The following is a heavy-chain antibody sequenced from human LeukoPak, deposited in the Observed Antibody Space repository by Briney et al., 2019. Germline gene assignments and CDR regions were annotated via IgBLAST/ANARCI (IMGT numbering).Heavy chain of an antibody. Sequence: ASVKVSCKASGYSFTDYYLHWVRQAPGQGLEWMGWINPNSGGTNYAQRFQGRVTMTRDTSISTAYMELSRLRSDDTAVYYCARGVSGYSYGYYYWGQGTLVTVSS. CDR3: ARGVSGYSYGYYY. CDR2: INPNSGGT. CDR1: GYSFTDYY. V-gene: IGHV1-2*02. D-gene: IGHD5-18*01. J-gene: IGHJ4*02.